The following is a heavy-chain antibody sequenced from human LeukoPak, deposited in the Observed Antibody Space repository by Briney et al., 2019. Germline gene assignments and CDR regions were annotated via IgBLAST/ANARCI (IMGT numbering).Heavy chain of an antibody. V-gene: IGHV3-30*18. CDR1: GFTFSTYG. Sequence: GGSLRLSCAASGFTFSTYGMHWVRQAPGKGLEWVAVISYDGSNKYYTDSVKGRFTISRDNSKNTLYLQMNSLRAEDTAVFYCAKHDYGDYWYFDLWGRGTRVTVSS. D-gene: IGHD4-17*01. CDR3: AKHDYGDYWYFDL. J-gene: IGHJ2*01. CDR2: ISYDGSNK.